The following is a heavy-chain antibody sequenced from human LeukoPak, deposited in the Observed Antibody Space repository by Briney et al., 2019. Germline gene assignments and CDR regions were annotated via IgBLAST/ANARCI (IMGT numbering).Heavy chain of an antibody. Sequence: PSETLSLTCTVSGGSISSYYWSWIRQPPGKGLEWIGYIYYSGSTNYNPTLKSRVTISVDTSKNQFSLKLSSVTAADTAVYYCARSDYGGPFDYWGQGTLVTVSS. CDR2: IYYSGST. J-gene: IGHJ4*02. CDR1: GGSISSYY. V-gene: IGHV4-59*01. D-gene: IGHD4-23*01. CDR3: ARSDYGGPFDY.